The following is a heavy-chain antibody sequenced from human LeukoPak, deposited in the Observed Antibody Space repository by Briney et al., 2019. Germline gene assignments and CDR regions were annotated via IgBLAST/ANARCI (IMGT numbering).Heavy chain of an antibody. D-gene: IGHD1-26*01. CDR1: GFTFSSYA. CDR2: ISGSGGST. Sequence: PGGSLRLSCAASGFTFSSYAMSWVRQAQGKGLEWVSDISGSGGSTYYADSVKGRFTISRDNSKNTLYLQMNSLRAEDTAVYYCAKERGSGSYSIFLDYWGQGTLVTVSS. CDR3: AKERGSGSYSIFLDY. V-gene: IGHV3-23*01. J-gene: IGHJ4*02.